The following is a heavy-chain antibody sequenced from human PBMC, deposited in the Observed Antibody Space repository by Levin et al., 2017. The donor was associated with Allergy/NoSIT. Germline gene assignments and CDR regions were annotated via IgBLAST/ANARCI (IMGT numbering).Heavy chain of an antibody. CDR1: GFTFSSYA. J-gene: IGHJ6*02. CDR3: ARDAATGIRAGYYGMDV. CDR2: ISYDRSNK. V-gene: IGHV3-30-3*01. D-gene: IGHD6-13*01. Sequence: GESLKISCAASGFTFSSYAMHWVRQAPGKGLEWVAMISYDRSNKYYADSVRGRFTISRDSSKNTLYLQMNSLRAEDTAVYNCARDAATGIRAGYYGMDVWGQGTTVTVSS.